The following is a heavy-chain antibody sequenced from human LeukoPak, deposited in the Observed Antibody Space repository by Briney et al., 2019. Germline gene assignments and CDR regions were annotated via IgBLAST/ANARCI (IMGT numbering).Heavy chain of an antibody. CDR1: GFTFSSYA. CDR3: ARGWNGEY. CDR2: ISASGDSA. Sequence: GGSLRLSCAAWGFTFSSYAMSWVRQATGRGLEWVSAISASGDSAYYADSVKGRLTISRDNSKNTVYLQMNSLRTEDTALYYSARGWNGEYWGQGTLVTVSS. J-gene: IGHJ4*02. D-gene: IGHD1-1*01. V-gene: IGHV3-23*01.